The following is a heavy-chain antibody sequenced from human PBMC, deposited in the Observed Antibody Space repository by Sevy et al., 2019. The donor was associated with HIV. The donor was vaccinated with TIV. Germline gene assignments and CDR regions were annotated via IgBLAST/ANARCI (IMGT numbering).Heavy chain of an antibody. Sequence: GGSLRLSCAASGFTFSSYVMSWVRQAPGKGLKWVSTISDSGGITYYPNSVKGRFTISRDNSRNTPYLQMNSLIAEDTAVDYCAKVRAIVGSTIYFDYWGQGTLVTVSS. J-gene: IGHJ4*02. V-gene: IGHV3-23*01. CDR2: ISDSGGIT. CDR3: AKVRAIVGSTIYFDY. D-gene: IGHD1-26*01. CDR1: GFTFSSYV.